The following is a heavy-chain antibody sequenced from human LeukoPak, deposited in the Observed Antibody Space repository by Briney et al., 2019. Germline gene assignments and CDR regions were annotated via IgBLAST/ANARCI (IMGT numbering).Heavy chain of an antibody. V-gene: IGHV1-69*08. CDR3: AREYMWELPTQYYFDY. Sequence: SVKVSCKASGGTFSSYTISWVRQAPGQGLEWMGRIIPILGTANYAQKFQGRVTITADKSTSTAYMELSSLRSEDTAVYYCAREYMWELPTQYYFDYWGQGTLVTVSS. D-gene: IGHD1-26*01. CDR2: IIPILGTA. J-gene: IGHJ4*02. CDR1: GGTFSSYT.